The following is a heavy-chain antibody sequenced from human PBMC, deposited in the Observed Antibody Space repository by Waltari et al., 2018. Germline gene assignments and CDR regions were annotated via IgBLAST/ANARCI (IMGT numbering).Heavy chain of an antibody. J-gene: IGHJ3*02. V-gene: IGHV3-48*04. CDR2: SSSSSSTI. D-gene: IGHD1-26*01. Sequence: EVQLVESGGGLVQPGGYLRLSCAASGFTFSSYSMNWVRQAPGKGLEWVSYSSSSSSTIYYADSVKGRFTISRDNAKNSLYLQMNSLRAEDTAVYYCARDTSGGYRDAFDIWGQGTMVTVSS. CDR1: GFTFSSYS. CDR3: ARDTSGGYRDAFDI.